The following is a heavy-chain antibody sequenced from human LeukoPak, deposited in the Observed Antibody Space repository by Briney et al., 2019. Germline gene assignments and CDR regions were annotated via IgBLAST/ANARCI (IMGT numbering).Heavy chain of an antibody. CDR2: ISSSVSYI. Sequence: GVSLRLSCVASAFTFRDYSMNWVRQAPGKGLEWVSSISSSVSYIYYADSVKGRFTISRDNAKNSLYLQMNSLRAEDTAVYYCARVTCGSISCPIDYWGQGTLVTVSS. J-gene: IGHJ4*02. D-gene: IGHD2-2*01. CDR3: ARVTCGSISCPIDY. V-gene: IGHV3-21*01. CDR1: AFTFRDYS.